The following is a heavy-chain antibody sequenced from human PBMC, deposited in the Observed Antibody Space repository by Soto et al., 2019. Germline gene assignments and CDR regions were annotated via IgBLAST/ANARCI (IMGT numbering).Heavy chain of an antibody. CDR3: ARWWSGSRQGFDP. CDR1: GGSISSGDYY. D-gene: IGHD3-3*01. V-gene: IGHV4-31*03. CDR2: IYYSGST. Sequence: QVQLQESGPGLVKPSQTLSLTCTVSGGSISSGDYYWSWIRQHPGKGLEWIGYIYYSGSTYYNPSHKSRVTRSVDTSKNPSSLKLSSVPAADTAVYYCARWWSGSRQGFDPWGQGTLVTVSS. J-gene: IGHJ5*02.